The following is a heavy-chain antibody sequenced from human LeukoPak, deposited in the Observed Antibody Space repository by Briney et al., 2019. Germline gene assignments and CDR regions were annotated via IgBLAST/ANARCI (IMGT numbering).Heavy chain of an antibody. V-gene: IGHV1-69*05. CDR3: AREGYCSSTSCPADAFDI. CDR1: GGTFSSYA. Sequence: SVKVSCKASGGTFSSYAISWVRQAPGQGLEWMGGIIPIFGTANYAQKFQGRVTITTDESTSTAYMELSSLRSEDTAVYYCAREGYCSSTSCPADAFDIWGQGTMVTVSS. CDR2: IIPIFGTA. J-gene: IGHJ3*02. D-gene: IGHD2-2*01.